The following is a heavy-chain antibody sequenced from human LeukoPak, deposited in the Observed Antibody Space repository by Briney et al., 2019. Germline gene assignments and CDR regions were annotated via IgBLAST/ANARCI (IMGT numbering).Heavy chain of an antibody. CDR2: INHSGST. D-gene: IGHD6-19*01. CDR3: ARDGAVADDYGMDV. Sequence: SETLSLTCAVYGGSLSGYYWSWIRQPPGNGLEWIGEINHSGSTNYNPSLKSRVTISVDTSKNQFSLKLSSVTAADTAVYYCARDGAVADDYGMDVWGQGTTVTVSS. CDR1: GGSLSGYY. J-gene: IGHJ6*02. V-gene: IGHV4-34*01.